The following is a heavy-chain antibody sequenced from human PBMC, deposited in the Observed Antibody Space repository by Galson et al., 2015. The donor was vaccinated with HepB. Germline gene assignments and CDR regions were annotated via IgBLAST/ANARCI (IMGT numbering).Heavy chain of an antibody. Sequence: SLRLSCATSGFHFSSYGMHWVRQAPGKGLEWVSLIWHGGSEKYYTESVKGRFTISRDNSREMVYLQMNNLRVDDTAIYYCARPPLVVDTAHDALEFWGRGTVVTVSS. CDR1: GFHFSSYG. V-gene: IGHV3-33*08. J-gene: IGHJ3*01. D-gene: IGHD2-21*02. CDR2: IWHGGSEK. CDR3: ARPPLVVDTAHDALEF.